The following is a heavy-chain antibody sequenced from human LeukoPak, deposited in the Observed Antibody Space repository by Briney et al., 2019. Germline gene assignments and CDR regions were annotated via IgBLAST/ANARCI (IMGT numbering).Heavy chain of an antibody. V-gene: IGHV4-34*01. J-gene: IGHJ4*02. D-gene: IGHD4-17*01. CDR2: INHSGST. CDR1: GGSFSGYY. CDR3: ARILYGDYGDISGYYFDY. Sequence: PSETLSLTCAVYGGSFSGYYWRWIRQPPGKGLEWIGEINHSGSTNYNPSLKSRVTISVDTSKNQFSLKLSSVTAADTAVYYCARILYGDYGDISGYYFDYWGQGTLVTVSS.